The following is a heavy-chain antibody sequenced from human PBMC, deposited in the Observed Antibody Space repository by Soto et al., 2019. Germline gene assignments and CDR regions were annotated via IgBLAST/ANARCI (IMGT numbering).Heavy chain of an antibody. CDR1: GGSISSYY. J-gene: IGHJ4*02. Sequence: QVQLQESGPGLVKPSETLSLTCTVSGGSISSYYWSWIRQPPGRGLQWIGYIYHTESTTHNYNPSLKSRVTISLDTSKNQFSLKLTSVTAADTAVYYCATGRVLYGSEYWGQGTLVTVSS. D-gene: IGHD3-10*01. V-gene: IGHV4-59*03. CDR2: IYHTESTTH. CDR3: ATGRVLYGSEY.